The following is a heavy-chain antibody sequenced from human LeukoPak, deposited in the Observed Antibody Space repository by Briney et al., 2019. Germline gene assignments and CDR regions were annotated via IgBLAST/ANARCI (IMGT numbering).Heavy chain of an antibody. D-gene: IGHD3-22*01. Sequence: GVSLRLSCAASGFTFSYFWMGWVRQAPGKGLEWVANIKKDGSEKYYEDSVKGRFTISRDNAKNSLYLQMNSMRAEDTAVYYCARDEHQYYHASSGRFDSWGQGILVTVSS. V-gene: IGHV3-7*04. CDR1: GFTFSYFW. J-gene: IGHJ4*02. CDR3: ARDEHQYYHASSGRFDS. CDR2: IKKDGSEK.